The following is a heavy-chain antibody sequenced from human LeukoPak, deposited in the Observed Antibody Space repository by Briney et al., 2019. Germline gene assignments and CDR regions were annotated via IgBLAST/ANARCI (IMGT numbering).Heavy chain of an antibody. CDR1: GFTFSSYS. J-gene: IGHJ6*03. D-gene: IGHD6-13*01. V-gene: IGHV3-21*01. CDR3: AREAAANRMDV. Sequence: PGGSLRLSCAASGFTFSSYSMSWVRQAPGKGLEWVSSISSSSSYIYYADSVKGRFTISRDNAKNSLYLQMNSLRAEDTAVYYCAREAAANRMDVWGKGTTVTVSS. CDR2: ISSSSSYI.